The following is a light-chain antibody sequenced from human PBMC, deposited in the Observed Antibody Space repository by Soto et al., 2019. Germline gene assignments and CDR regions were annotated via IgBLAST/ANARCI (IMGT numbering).Light chain of an antibody. V-gene: IGLV2-11*01. CDR2: DVS. CDR1: SSDVGGYNY. J-gene: IGLJ1*01. CDR3: CSYAGSYTSYV. Sequence: QSVLTQPRSVSGSPGQSVTISCTGTSSDVGGYNYVSWYQQHPGKAPKPMIYDVSKRPSGVPDRFSGSKSGNTASLTISGLQAEDEADYYCCSYAGSYTSYVFGTGTKVTVL.